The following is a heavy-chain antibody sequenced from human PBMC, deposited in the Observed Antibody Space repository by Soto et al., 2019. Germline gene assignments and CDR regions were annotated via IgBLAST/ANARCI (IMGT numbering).Heavy chain of an antibody. Sequence: SDTLSLTCTITNGSIICYYWSWILPPTGKGLERIGYIYYSGSTNYNPSLKSRVTISVDTSKNQFSLKLSSVTAADTAVYYCASFRRGYCSGGSCYTIDYWGQGTLVTVS. CDR3: ASFRRGYCSGGSCYTIDY. D-gene: IGHD2-15*01. J-gene: IGHJ4*02. V-gene: IGHV4-59*08. CDR2: IYYSGST. CDR1: NGSIICYY.